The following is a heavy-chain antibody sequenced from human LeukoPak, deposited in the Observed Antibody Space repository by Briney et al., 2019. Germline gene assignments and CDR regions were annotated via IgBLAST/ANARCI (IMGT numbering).Heavy chain of an antibody. Sequence: GGSLRLSCAASGFTFSSYEMNWVRQAPGKGLEWVSYITSSGSTIYYADSVKGRFTISRDNAKNSLYLQMNSLRAEDTAVYYCARETRGGCSGGSCYSKNNWFDPWGQGTLVTVSS. D-gene: IGHD2-15*01. CDR2: ITSSGSTI. CDR1: GFTFSSYE. V-gene: IGHV3-48*03. J-gene: IGHJ5*02. CDR3: ARETRGGCSGGSCYSKNNWFDP.